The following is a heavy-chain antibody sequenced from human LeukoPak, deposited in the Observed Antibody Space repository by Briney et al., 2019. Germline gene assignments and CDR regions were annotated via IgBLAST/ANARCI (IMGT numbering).Heavy chain of an antibody. J-gene: IGHJ5*02. CDR3: ATRRLEDSSGYYYYWFDP. D-gene: IGHD3-22*01. CDR1: GYTLTELS. Sequence: ASVKVSCKVSGYTLTELSMHWVRQAPGKGLEWMGGFDPEDGETIYAQKFQGRVTMTEDTSTDTAYMELSSLRSEDTAVYYCATRRLEDSSGYYYYWFDPWGQGTLVTVSP. V-gene: IGHV1-24*01. CDR2: FDPEDGET.